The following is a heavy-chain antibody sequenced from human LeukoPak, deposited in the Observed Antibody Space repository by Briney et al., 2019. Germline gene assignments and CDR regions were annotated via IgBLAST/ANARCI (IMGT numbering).Heavy chain of an antibody. J-gene: IGHJ4*02. CDR1: GGSISSYY. V-gene: IGHV4-59*01. D-gene: IGHD6-19*01. Sequence: PSETLSLTCTVSGGSISSYYWSWIQQPPGKGLEWIGYIYYSGSTNYNPSLKSRVTISVDTSKNQFPLKLSSVTAADTAVYYCARDRGSGWYGYWGQGTLVTVSS. CDR3: ARDRGSGWYGY. CDR2: IYYSGST.